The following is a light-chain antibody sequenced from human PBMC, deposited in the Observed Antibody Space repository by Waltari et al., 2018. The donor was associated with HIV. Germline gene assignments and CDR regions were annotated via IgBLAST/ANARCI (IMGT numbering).Light chain of an antibody. CDR3: QSYDSNLSGV. V-gene: IGLV1-40*01. CDR1: SSNIRAGYD. J-gene: IGLJ2*01. Sequence: QSVLTQPPSVSGAPGQRVTISCTGSSSNIRAGYDVHWYQQFPGTAPKLLIYGNSNRPSGVPDRFSGSKSGTSASLAITGLQAEDEADYYCQSYDSNLSGVFGGGTKLTVL. CDR2: GNS.